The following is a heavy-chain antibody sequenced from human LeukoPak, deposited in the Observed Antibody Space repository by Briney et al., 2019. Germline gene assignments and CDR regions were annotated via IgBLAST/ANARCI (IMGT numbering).Heavy chain of an antibody. V-gene: IGHV4-34*01. Sequence: SETLSLTCAVYGGSFSGYYWSWIRQPPGKGLEWIGEINHSGCTNYNPSLKSRVTISVDTSKNQFSLKLSFVTAADTAVYYCARMSSGYDYWGQGTLVTVSS. CDR3: ARMSSGYDY. CDR2: INHSGCT. CDR1: GGSFSGYY. J-gene: IGHJ4*02. D-gene: IGHD6-19*01.